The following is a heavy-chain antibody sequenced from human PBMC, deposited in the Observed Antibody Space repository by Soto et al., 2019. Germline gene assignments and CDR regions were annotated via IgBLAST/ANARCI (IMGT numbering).Heavy chain of an antibody. D-gene: IGHD3-3*01. CDR1: GFTFSSYA. CDR2: ISGSGGST. CDR3: ANFGRDRRDGDRPGYYYYYGMDV. J-gene: IGHJ6*02. V-gene: IGHV3-23*01. Sequence: GGSLRLSCAASGFTFSSYAMSWVRQAPGKGLEWVSAISGSGGSTYYADSVKGRFTISRDNSKNTLYLQMNSLRAEDTAVYYCANFGRDRRDGDRPGYYYYYGMDVWGQETTVTVSS.